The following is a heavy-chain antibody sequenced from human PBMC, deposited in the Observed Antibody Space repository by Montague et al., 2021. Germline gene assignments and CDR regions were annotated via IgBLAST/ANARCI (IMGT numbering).Heavy chain of an antibody. CDR3: AKEWGFESYDSSGFVD. D-gene: IGHD6-25*01. CDR2: IKPSSGST. CDR1: GYSFTDYY. Sequence: SVKVSCKASGYSFTDYYLHWVRQAPGQGFEWMGRIKPSSGSTRYAQKFQGRITMTRDTSTATVFMELSGLRSGETAVYYCAKEWGFESYDSSGFVDWGQGTLVTVS. J-gene: IGHJ4*02. V-gene: IGHV1-46*01.